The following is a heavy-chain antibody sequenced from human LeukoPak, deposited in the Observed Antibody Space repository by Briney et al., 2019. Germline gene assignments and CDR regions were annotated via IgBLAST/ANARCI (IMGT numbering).Heavy chain of an antibody. J-gene: IGHJ4*02. CDR2: IIPILGIA. CDR1: GGTFSSYT. Sequence: SVKVSCKASGGTFSSYTISWVRQAPGQGLEWMGRIIPILGIANYAQKFQGRVTITADKSTSTAYTELSSLRSEDTAVYYCARGYCSSTSCNSPFDYWGQGTLVTVSS. V-gene: IGHV1-69*02. CDR3: ARGYCSSTSCNSPFDY. D-gene: IGHD2-2*01.